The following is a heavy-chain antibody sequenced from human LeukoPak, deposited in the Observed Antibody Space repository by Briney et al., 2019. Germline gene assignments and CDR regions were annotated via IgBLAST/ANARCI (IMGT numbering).Heavy chain of an antibody. D-gene: IGHD3-22*01. CDR3: AASYYYDLYYFDY. V-gene: IGHV4-39*01. CDR1: GGSTSSSSYY. CDR2: TYYSGST. Sequence: SQTLSLTCTVSGGSTSSSSYYWGWIRQPPGKGLEWIGSTYYSGSTYYNPSLKSRVTISVDTSKNQFSLKLSSVTAADTAVYYCAASYYYDLYYFDYWGQGTLVTVSS. J-gene: IGHJ4*02.